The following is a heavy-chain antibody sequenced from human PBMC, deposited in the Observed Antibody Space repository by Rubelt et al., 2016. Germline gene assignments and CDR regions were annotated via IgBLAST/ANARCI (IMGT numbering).Heavy chain of an antibody. CDR2: INCNNGVA. D-gene: IGHD3/OR15-3a*01. Sequence: QVQLVQSGAEVKKPGASVKVSCKASGYTFTSSDINWVRQATGQGLEWMGRINCNNGVANYAQKFQGRVTMTRDTSITTTCMEMSSRRAEDTAVYYCARSWTNFDYWGQGTLVTVSS. J-gene: IGHJ4*02. V-gene: IGHV1-2*06. CDR1: GYTFTSSD. CDR3: ARSWTNFDY.